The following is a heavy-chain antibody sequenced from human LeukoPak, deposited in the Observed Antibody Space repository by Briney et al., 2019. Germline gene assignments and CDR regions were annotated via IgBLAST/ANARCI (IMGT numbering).Heavy chain of an antibody. CDR1: GYIFSTDP. V-gene: IGHV3-48*02. Sequence: GGSLRVSCVAYGYIFSTDPMHWVRQARGNGLEWVSNIRCNCDTVAYADSVRGRFPTCRHIDKNSLYLEVDSQRDEDTAIYYCVRDTFYAFDIWGKGTMVTVSS. CDR2: IRCNCDTV. CDR3: VRDTFYAFDI. D-gene: IGHD2/OR15-2a*01. J-gene: IGHJ3*02.